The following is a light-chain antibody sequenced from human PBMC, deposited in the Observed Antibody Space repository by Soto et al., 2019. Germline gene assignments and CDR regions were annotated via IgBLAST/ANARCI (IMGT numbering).Light chain of an antibody. CDR2: AAS. Sequence: DIQMTQSPSSLSASVGDSVTITCRASQSIDYYLNWYQVKPGKGPKLLIFAASSFQPGVPSRFSGSGSATQFTLTITSLQPEDFATYYCQQSYNTPVTFGQGTRLEIK. CDR3: QQSYNTPVT. CDR1: QSIDYY. J-gene: IGKJ5*01. V-gene: IGKV1-39*01.